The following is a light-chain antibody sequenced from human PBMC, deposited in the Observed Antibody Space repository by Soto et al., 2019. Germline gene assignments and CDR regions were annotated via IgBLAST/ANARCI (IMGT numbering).Light chain of an antibody. CDR3: SSYTTSSTV. J-gene: IGLJ1*01. CDR2: EVT. CDR1: SSDGADYKD. V-gene: IGLV2-14*01. Sequence: QLVLTQPASVSGSPGQSITSSCTATSSDGADYKDVSWYQQHPGNAPKLMIYEVTYRPSGVSNRFSGSKSGNTASLTISGLQAEDEAEYYCSSYTTSSTVFGTGTKVTVL.